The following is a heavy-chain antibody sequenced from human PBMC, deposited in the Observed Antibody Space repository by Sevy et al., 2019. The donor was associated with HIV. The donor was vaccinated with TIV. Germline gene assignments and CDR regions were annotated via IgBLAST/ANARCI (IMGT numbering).Heavy chain of an antibody. CDR2: IRTDGDNT. J-gene: IGHJ5*02. CDR1: GFTFSNFA. D-gene: IGHD3-10*01. CDR3: VKDWATQQLLYWFDP. Sequence: GGSLRLSCSASGFTFSNFAMHWVRQAPGKGLEYVSAIRTDGDNTYYADSVKGRFIISRDNSKNTLYLQMGSLRAEDTTVYYWVKDWATQQLLYWFDPWGQGTLVTVSS. V-gene: IGHV3-64D*06.